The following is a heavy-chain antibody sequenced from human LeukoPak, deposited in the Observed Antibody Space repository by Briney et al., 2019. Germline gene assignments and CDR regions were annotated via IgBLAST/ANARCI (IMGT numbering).Heavy chain of an antibody. V-gene: IGHV5-51*01. CDR2: IYPGDSDT. D-gene: IGHD3-22*01. J-gene: IGHJ6*03. CDR1: GYSFTSYW. CDR3: ARVPNYDSSGYYGYYYYYYMDV. Sequence: GESLKISCKGSGYSFTSYWIGWVRQMPGKGLEWMGIIYPGDSDTRYSPSLQGQVTISADKSISTAYLQWSSLKASDTAMYYCARVPNYDSSGYYGYYYYYYMDVWGKGTTVTVSS.